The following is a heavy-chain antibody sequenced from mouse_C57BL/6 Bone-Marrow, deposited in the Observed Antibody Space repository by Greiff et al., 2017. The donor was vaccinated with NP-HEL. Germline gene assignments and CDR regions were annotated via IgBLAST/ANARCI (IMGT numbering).Heavy chain of an antibody. J-gene: IGHJ2*01. CDR1: GYTFTSYG. V-gene: IGHV1-81*01. Sequence: VQLQESGAELARPGASVKLSCKASGYTFTSYGISWVKQRTGQGLEWIGEIYPRSGNTYYNEKFKGKATLTADKSSSTAYMELRSLTSEDSAVYFCAREGPRRYFDYWGQGTTLTVSS. D-gene: IGHD3-3*01. CDR2: IYPRSGNT. CDR3: AREGPRRYFDY.